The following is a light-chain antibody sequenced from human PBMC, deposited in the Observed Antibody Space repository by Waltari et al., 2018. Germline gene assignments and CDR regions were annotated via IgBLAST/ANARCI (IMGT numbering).Light chain of an antibody. CDR1: QTISTTY. J-gene: IGKJ4*01. CDR3: QQYDVSPLT. V-gene: IGKV3-20*01. CDR2: GAF. Sequence: EIVLTQSPGTLSLSPGEGATLSCRTSQTISTTYLAWYQQKPGQAPTLLIYGAFTRATGIPDRFTGSGSGTDFSLTISSLEPEDFATYYCQQYDVSPLTFGGGTKVEIK.